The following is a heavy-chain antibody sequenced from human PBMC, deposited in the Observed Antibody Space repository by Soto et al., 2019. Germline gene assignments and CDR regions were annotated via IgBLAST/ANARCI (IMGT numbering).Heavy chain of an antibody. D-gene: IGHD6-13*01. V-gene: IGHV4-34*01. Sequence: SETLSLTCAVYGGSFSGYYWSWIRQPPGKGLEWIGEINHSGSTNYNPSLKSRVTISVDTSKNQFSLKLSSVTAADTAVYYCARVGIAAAGFDYWGKGTLVTVCS. J-gene: IGHJ4*02. CDR2: INHSGST. CDR1: GGSFSGYY. CDR3: ARVGIAAAGFDY.